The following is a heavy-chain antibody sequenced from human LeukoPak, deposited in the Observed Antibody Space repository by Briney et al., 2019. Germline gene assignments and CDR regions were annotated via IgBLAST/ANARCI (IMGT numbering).Heavy chain of an antibody. CDR3: AKHMTTVTNTPVDV. Sequence: GGSLRLSCAASGFTFSSHWMSWVRQAPRKGLEWLANIKEDGSEKYYVDSVKGRFTISRDNAKNSLYLQMNSLRAEDTAVYYCAKHMTTVTNTPVDVWGKGTTVTVSS. D-gene: IGHD4-17*01. V-gene: IGHV3-7*03. CDR1: GFTFSSHW. CDR2: IKEDGSEK. J-gene: IGHJ6*04.